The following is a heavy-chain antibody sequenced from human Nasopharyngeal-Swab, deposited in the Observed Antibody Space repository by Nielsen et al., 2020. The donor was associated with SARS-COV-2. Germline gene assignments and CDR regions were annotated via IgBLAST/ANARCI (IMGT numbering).Heavy chain of an antibody. CDR2: INAGNGNT. CDR3: ARGDGFDP. J-gene: IGHJ5*02. Sequence: ASVKVSCKASGYTFTSYAMHWVRQAPGQRLEWMGWINAGNGNTEYSQKFQGRVTITRDTSASTAYMELSSLRSEGTAVYYCARGDGFDPWGQGTLVTVSS. D-gene: IGHD5-24*01. V-gene: IGHV1-3*01. CDR1: GYTFTSYA.